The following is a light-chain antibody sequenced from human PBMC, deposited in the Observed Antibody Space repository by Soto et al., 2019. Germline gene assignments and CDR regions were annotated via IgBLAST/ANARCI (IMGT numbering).Light chain of an antibody. CDR3: SSYTSSRSYV. CDR1: SSDIGGYNY. Sequence: QSAVTQPASVSGSPGQSITISCTGTSSDIGGYNYVSWYQQHPGKAPKLMIYDVSNRPSGVSNRFSGSKSGNTASLTISGLQAEDEADYYCSSYTSSRSYVFGTGTKVTVL. J-gene: IGLJ1*01. V-gene: IGLV2-14*01. CDR2: DVS.